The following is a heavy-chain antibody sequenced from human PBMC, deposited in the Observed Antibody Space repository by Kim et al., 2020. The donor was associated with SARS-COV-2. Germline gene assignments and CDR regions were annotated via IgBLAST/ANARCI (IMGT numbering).Heavy chain of an antibody. CDR1: GFIFSTYA. CDR2: INGGVGHT. CDR3: AKAYDSGGYYFERGADY. D-gene: IGHD3-22*01. V-gene: IGHV3-23*01. Sequence: GGSLRLSCAASGFIFSTYAMSWVRQAPGKGLEWVSSINGGVGHTYYADSVRDRFTISRDNSKNTLHLQMDSLRAEDTALYYWAKAYDSGGYYFERGADYWSQGTLVTVSS. J-gene: IGHJ4*02.